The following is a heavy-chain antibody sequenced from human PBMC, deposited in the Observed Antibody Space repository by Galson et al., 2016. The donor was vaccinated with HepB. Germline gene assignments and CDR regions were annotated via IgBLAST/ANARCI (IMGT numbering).Heavy chain of an antibody. J-gene: IGHJ6*02. Sequence: CAISGYSVSSNSAAWNWIRQSPSRGLEWLGRTYYRSKWYNDYAVSVKSRIIVNPDTSKNQFPLQLNSVTPEDTAVYYCVEQRKGAPYGMDVWGQGTTVTVSS. D-gene: IGHD1/OR15-1a*01. CDR2: TYYRSKWYN. V-gene: IGHV6-1*01. CDR3: VEQRKGAPYGMDV. CDR1: GYSVSSNSAA.